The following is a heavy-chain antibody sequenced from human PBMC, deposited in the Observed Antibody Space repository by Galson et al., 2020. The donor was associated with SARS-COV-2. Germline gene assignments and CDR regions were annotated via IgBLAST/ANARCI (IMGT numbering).Heavy chain of an antibody. J-gene: IGHJ2*01. CDR3: ERHALGGQAYFDL. D-gene: IGHD3-16*01. CDR2: FYYSGGT. Sequence: TLSLTCIVSGDSISRYHWTWIRQPPGKGLEWIGYFYYSGGTSYNPSLKSRVTISGDTSKNHVSLNLSPVTATDTAVYFWERHALGGQAYFDLWGRGTLVTGSS. V-gene: IGHV4-59*08. CDR1: GDSISRYH.